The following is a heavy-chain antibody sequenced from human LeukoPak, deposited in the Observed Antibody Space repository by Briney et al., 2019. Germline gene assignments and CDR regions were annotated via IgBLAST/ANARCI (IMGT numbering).Heavy chain of an antibody. J-gene: IGHJ3*01. CDR3: AREVITPGDSDGFDL. V-gene: IGHV4-30-4*08. CDR1: GGSISSANHF. CDR2: IHYDGRA. D-gene: IGHD2-2*01. Sequence: SETLSLTCAVSGGSISSANHFWSWVRQSPGEGLEWIGYIHYDGRAHYNPSLKSRVSMSLDMSKNQFSLSLSSVTAADTAIYYCAREVITPGDSDGFDLWGQGTMVSVSS.